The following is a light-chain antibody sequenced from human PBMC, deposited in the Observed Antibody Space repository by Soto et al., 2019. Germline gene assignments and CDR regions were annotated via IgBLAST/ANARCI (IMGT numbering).Light chain of an antibody. V-gene: IGKV3-15*01. CDR3: QQYNNWPRT. Sequence: EIVMTQSQASLSVSPGERATLSCRASQSVNNYLAWYHQKPGQAPRLLVYGAFTRATGIPARFSGSGSGTEFTLTISSLQSEDFGIYYCQQYNNWPRTFGQGTKVDI. CDR1: QSVNNY. J-gene: IGKJ1*01. CDR2: GAF.